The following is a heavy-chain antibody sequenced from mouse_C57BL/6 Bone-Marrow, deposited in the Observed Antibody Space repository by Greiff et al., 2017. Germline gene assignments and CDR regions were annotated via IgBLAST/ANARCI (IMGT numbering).Heavy chain of an antibody. D-gene: IGHD1-1*01. V-gene: IGHV1-64*01. J-gene: IGHJ2*01. CDR2: IHPNSGST. Sequence: QVQLQQPGAELVKPGASVKLSCKASGYTFTSYWMHWVKQRPGQGLEWIGMIHPNSGSTNYNEKFKSKATLTVDKSSSTAYMQLSSLTSEDSAVXYCARTHYGSRKGFDYWGQGTTLTVSS. CDR3: ARTHYGSRKGFDY. CDR1: GYTFTSYW.